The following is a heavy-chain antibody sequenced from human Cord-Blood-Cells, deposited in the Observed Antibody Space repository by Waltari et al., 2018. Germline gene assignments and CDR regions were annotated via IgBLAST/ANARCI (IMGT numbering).Heavy chain of an antibody. CDR2: IYYSGST. CDR3: ARQRRFASGPTVATIDY. V-gene: IGHV4-39*01. D-gene: IGHD5-12*01. CDR1: GGSISSSSYY. Sequence: QLQLQESGPGLVKPSEPLSLTCTVSGGSISSSSYYWGWIRPPPGKGLEWIGSIYYSGSTYYNPSLKSRVTISVDTSKNQFSLKLSSVTAADTAVYYCARQRRFASGPTVATIDYWGQGTLVTVSS. J-gene: IGHJ4*02.